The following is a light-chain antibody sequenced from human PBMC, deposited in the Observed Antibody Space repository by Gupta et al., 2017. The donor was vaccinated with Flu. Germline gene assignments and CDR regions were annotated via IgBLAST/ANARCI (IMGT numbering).Light chain of an antibody. Sequence: PSSLSASAGDRATITCRASQDISSYLAWYQQKPGKAPRLLIYGASNWETGIPSRFSGSGSGTEFTFTISSLQSEDFATYYCQQHDSRPRTFGQGTKVGIK. V-gene: IGKV1-33*01. CDR2: GAS. J-gene: IGKJ1*01. CDR3: QQHDSRPRT. CDR1: QDISSY.